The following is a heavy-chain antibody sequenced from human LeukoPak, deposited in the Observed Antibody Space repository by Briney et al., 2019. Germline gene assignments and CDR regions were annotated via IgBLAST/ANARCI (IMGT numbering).Heavy chain of an antibody. J-gene: IGHJ4*02. CDR3: AKIAASDCGGDCYSGAYYFDY. Sequence: GGSLRLSCVASGVTFSSFGMHWVRQAPGKGLEWVSYISSSGSTIYYADSVKGRFTISRDNSKNTLYLQMNSLRAEDTSVYYCAKIAASDCGGDCYSGAYYFDYWGQGTLVTVSS. CDR1: GVTFSSFG. V-gene: IGHV3-48*01. CDR2: ISSSGSTI. D-gene: IGHD2-21*02.